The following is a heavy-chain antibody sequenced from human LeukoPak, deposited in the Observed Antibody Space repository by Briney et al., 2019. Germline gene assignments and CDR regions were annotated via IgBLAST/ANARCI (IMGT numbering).Heavy chain of an antibody. V-gene: IGHV4-4*08. CDR3: ARYYCGSTKCPGIEY. J-gene: IGHJ4*02. D-gene: IGHD2-2*01. CDR2: VYSTGHT. CDR1: GDSLYY. Sequence: PSETLSLTCTVSGDSLYYWGWIRQPPGKGLEWIGSVYSTGHTNYNLSLKSRVTMSIDTSKNQFSLKLSSVTAADTAVYYCARYYCGSTKCPGIEYWGQGTLVTVSS.